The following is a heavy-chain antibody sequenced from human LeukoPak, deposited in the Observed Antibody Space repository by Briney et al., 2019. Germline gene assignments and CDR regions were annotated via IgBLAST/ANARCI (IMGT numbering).Heavy chain of an antibody. CDR3: AKGAHIVVVTAILDY. CDR1: GFTFSSYE. Sequence: GGSLRLSCAASGFTFSSYEMSWVRQAPGKGLEWVSAISGSGGSTYYADSVKGRFTISRDNSKNTLYLQMNSLRAEDTAVYYCAKGAHIVVVTAILDYWGQGTLVTVSS. V-gene: IGHV3-23*01. D-gene: IGHD2-21*02. J-gene: IGHJ4*02. CDR2: ISGSGGST.